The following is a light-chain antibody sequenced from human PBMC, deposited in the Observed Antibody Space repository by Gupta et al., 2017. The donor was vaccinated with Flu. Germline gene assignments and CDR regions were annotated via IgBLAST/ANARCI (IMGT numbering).Light chain of an antibody. CDR1: TVAVTSGYE. CDR2: STS. CDR3: LLYFGGAQGV. J-gene: IGLJ3*02. V-gene: IGLV7-43*01. Sequence: QTVVTQVPSLTVSPGGTVTLTCASSTVAVTSGYEPNWFQQKPGQAPRVLIYSTSNKHSRTPARFSGSLLGGKAALTLSGVQPEEEAVYYCLLYFGGAQGVFGGGTKVTVL.